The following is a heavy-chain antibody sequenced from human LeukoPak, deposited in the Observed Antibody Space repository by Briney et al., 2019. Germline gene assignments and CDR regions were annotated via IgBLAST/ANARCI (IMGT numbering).Heavy chain of an antibody. CDR2: ISGSGGST. V-gene: IGHV3-23*01. CDR3: AKLGLYYDSSGYYYFDY. CDR1: GFNVSSNY. D-gene: IGHD3-22*01. J-gene: IGHJ4*02. Sequence: GGSLRLSCAASGFNVSSNYMSWVRQAPGKGLEWVSAISGSGGSTYYADSVKGRFTISRDNSKNTLYLQMNSLRAEDTAVYYCAKLGLYYDSSGYYYFDYWGQGTLVTVSS.